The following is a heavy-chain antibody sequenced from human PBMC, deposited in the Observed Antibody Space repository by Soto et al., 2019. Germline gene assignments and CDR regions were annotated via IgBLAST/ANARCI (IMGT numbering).Heavy chain of an antibody. CDR2: FYYSGST. V-gene: IGHV4-39*05. Sequence: PSETPSLTCTVSGDSISSPSYHWCWILQPPGKGLEWIGSFYYSGSTYYNPSLKSRLTISVDTSKNQLSLRLSSVSTADTAIYYCASVAMCRGVFTNWCYPWGQGTLVTFSS. J-gene: IGHJ5*02. D-gene: IGHD3-10*01. CDR1: GDSISSPSYH. CDR3: ASVAMCRGVFTNWCYP.